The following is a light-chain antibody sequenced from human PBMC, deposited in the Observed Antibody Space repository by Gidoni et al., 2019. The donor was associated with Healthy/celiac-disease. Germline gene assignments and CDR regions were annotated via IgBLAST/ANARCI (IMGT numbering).Light chain of an antibody. V-gene: IGKV4-1*01. J-gene: IGKJ5*01. CDR2: WAS. Sequence: NVMSESADTQAVSLGAWATSDCKTSQCVLYRSNNKNYLAWYQQKPGQPPKLLMYWASTRDSGVPDRFSGSGSGTDFTLTISSLQAEDVAVYYCQQYYSTPITFGQGTRVEIK. CDR1: QCVLYRSNNKNY. CDR3: QQYYSTPIT.